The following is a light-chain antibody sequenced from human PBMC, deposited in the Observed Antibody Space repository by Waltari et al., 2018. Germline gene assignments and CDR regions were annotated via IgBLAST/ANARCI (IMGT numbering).Light chain of an antibody. V-gene: IGLV4-69*01. CDR1: TGHSSNI. CDR3: ETGGHGTWV. Sequence: QLVLTQSPSAYASLGASVKLTCTLSTGHSSNIIAWLQQRPAKGPRYLRKVNSDGSHTKGDDIPDRFSGSGSGADRYLTISNVQSEDEADYYCETGGHGTWVFGGGTKLTVL. J-gene: IGLJ3*02. CDR2: VNSDGSH.